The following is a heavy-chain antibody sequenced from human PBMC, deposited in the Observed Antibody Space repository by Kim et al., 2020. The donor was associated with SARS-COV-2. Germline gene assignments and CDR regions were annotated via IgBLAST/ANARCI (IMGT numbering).Heavy chain of an antibody. Sequence: SETLSLTCTVSGGSISSGGYYWSWIRQHPGKGLEWIGYIYYSGSTYYNPSLKSRVTISVDTSKNQFSLKLSSVTAADTAVYYCARGTAGYCSSTSCWLGNWFDPWGQGTLVTVSS. J-gene: IGHJ5*02. CDR1: GGSISSGGYY. CDR2: IYYSGST. V-gene: IGHV4-31*03. D-gene: IGHD2-2*01. CDR3: ARGTAGYCSSTSCWLGNWFDP.